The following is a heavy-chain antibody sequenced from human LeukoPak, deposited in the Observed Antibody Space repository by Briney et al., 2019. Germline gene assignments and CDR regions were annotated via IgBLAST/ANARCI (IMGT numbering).Heavy chain of an antibody. CDR2: IYYSGST. J-gene: IGHJ4*02. CDR3: ARGRGIAARPRYFDY. V-gene: IGHV4-59*01. CDR1: GGSISSYY. D-gene: IGHD6-6*01. Sequence: SETLSLTCTVSGGSISSYYWSWIRQPPGKGLEWIGYIYYSGSTNYNPSLKSRVTISVDTSTNQFSLKVTSVTAADTAIYYCARGRGIAARPRYFDYWGQGTLVTVSS.